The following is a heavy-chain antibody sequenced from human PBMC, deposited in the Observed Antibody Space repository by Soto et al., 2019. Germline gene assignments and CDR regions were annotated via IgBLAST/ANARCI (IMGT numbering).Heavy chain of an antibody. V-gene: IGHV1-69*13. CDR3: ARSMVTYYYDSSGYPFDY. J-gene: IGHJ4*02. Sequence: SVKVSFKASGGTFSSYAISWVRQAPGQGLEWMGGIIPIFGTANYAQKFQGRVTITADESTSTAYMELSSLRSEDTAVYYCARSMVTYYYDSSGYPFDYWGQGTLVTVSS. D-gene: IGHD3-22*01. CDR1: GGTFSSYA. CDR2: IIPIFGTA.